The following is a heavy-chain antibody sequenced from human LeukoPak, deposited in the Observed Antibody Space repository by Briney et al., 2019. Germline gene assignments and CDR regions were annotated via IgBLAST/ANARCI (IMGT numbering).Heavy chain of an antibody. V-gene: IGHV4-39*07. CDR3: ARDELGIDY. D-gene: IGHD3-3*02. CDR2: IYYSGST. J-gene: IGHJ4*02. CDR1: GGSISSSSYY. Sequence: SETLSLTCTVSGGSISSSSYYGGWIRQPPGKGLEWIGSIYYSGSTYYNPSLKSRVTISVDTSKNQFSLKLSSVTAADTAVYYCARDELGIDYWGQGTLVTVSS.